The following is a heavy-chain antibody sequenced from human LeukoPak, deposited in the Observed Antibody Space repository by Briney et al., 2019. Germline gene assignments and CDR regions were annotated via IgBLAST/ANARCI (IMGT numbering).Heavy chain of an antibody. D-gene: IGHD1-26*01. V-gene: IGHV1-2*02. CDR1: GHSFTGYY. Sequence: ASVKVSCKASGHSFTGYYMHWVRQAPGQGLEWMGWIYPNSGGTNYAGKFQGRVTMTRDTSISTAYMELSRLRSDDTAVYYCAREAASGSYSYWGQGALVTVSS. CDR2: IYPNSGGT. J-gene: IGHJ4*02. CDR3: AREAASGSYSY.